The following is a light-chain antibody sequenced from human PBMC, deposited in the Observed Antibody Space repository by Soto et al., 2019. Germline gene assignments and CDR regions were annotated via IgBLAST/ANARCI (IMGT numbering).Light chain of an antibody. V-gene: IGLV1-47*01. CDR3: AAWDDSLSGKV. CDR1: SSNIGSNY. Sequence: QPVPTQPPSGSGAPGQRVTISCSGSSSNIGSNYVYWYQQLPGTAPQLLIYRNNQRPSGVPDRFSGSKSGTSASLAISGLRSEDEADYYCAAWDDSLSGKVFGTGTKVTVL. J-gene: IGLJ1*01. CDR2: RNN.